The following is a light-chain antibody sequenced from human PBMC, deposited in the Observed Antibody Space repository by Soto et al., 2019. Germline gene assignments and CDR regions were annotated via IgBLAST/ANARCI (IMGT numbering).Light chain of an antibody. Sequence: QSVLTQPPSASGTPGQRVTISCSGSSSNIGSNYVYWYQQLPGTAPKLLIYRNYQRPSGVPDRFSGSKSGTSASLAISGLRSEDEADYYCAAWDDSLSGLVFGGGTKVTVL. V-gene: IGLV1-47*01. CDR2: RNY. J-gene: IGLJ2*01. CDR1: SSNIGSNY. CDR3: AAWDDSLSGLV.